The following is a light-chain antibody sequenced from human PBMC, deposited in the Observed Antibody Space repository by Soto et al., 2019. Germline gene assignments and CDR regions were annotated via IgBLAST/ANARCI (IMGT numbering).Light chain of an antibody. CDR2: TNN. CDR3: AAWDDSLNVL. J-gene: IGLJ2*01. Sequence: QSVLTQPPPASGTPGQRVTISCSGSSSNIGSNTVNWYQQLPGAAPKLLIYTNNQRPSGVPDRFSGSKSGTSASLAISGLQSEDEAEYYCAAWDDSLNVLFGGGTKLTVL. V-gene: IGLV1-44*01. CDR1: SSNIGSNT.